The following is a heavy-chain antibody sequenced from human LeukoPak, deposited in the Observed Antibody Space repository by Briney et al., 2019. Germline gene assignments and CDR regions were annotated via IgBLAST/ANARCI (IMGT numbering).Heavy chain of an antibody. V-gene: IGHV3-30*03. Sequence: TGGSLRLSCEASGFTFSSYGMHWVRQAPGKGLEWVAVISYDGSNKYHVDSVKGRFTISRDNSRNRLYLQMNTLTVEDTAIYYSARRLLTGGVTDFFDFWGQGALVTVSS. CDR3: ARRLLTGGVTDFFDF. D-gene: IGHD2-21*02. CDR2: ISYDGSNK. CDR1: GFTFSSYG. J-gene: IGHJ4*02.